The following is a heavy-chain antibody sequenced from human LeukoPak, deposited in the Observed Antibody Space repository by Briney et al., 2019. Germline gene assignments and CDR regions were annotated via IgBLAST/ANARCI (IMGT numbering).Heavy chain of an antibody. D-gene: IGHD2-15*01. Sequence: GGSLRLSCAAPGITFRNYGMHWVRRAPGKGLEWVAVIWYDGSNKDYADSVKGRFTVSRDNSRNTLFLQMNSLRVEDTAVYYCATDRATQYFDYWGQGTLVSVPS. CDR1: GITFRNYG. CDR3: ATDRATQYFDY. J-gene: IGHJ4*02. CDR2: IWYDGSNK. V-gene: IGHV3-33*01.